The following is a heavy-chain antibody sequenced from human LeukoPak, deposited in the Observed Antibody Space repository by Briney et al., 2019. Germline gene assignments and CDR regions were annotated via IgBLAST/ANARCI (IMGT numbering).Heavy chain of an antibody. J-gene: IGHJ3*02. Sequence: SETLSLTCTVSGGSISSYYWSWIRQPAGKGLEWIGRIYTSGSTNYNPSLKSRVTMSVDTSKNQFSLKLSSVTAADTAVYYCGRTAYYYDSSGYYEGAFDIWGQGTMVTVSS. D-gene: IGHD3-22*01. V-gene: IGHV4-4*07. CDR2: IYTSGST. CDR1: GGSISSYY. CDR3: GRTAYYYDSSGYYEGAFDI.